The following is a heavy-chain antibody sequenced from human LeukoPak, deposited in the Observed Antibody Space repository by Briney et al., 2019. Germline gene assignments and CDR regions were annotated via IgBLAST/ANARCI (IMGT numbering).Heavy chain of an antibody. CDR2: ISSSSSTI. V-gene: IGHV3-48*01. CDR1: GFHFSSYS. D-gene: IGHD6-19*01. Sequence: GGSLRLSCAASGFHFSSYSMNWVRQAPGKGLEWVSYISSSSSTIYYADSVKGRFTITRDNAKNPLYLQMNSLRAGDTAVYYCARDHSSGWYRYFQHWGQGTLVTAS. CDR3: ARDHSSGWYRYFQH. J-gene: IGHJ1*01.